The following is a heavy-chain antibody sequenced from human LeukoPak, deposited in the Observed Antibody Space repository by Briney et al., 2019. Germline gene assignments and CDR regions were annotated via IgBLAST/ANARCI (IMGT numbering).Heavy chain of an antibody. CDR2: INHSGST. D-gene: IGHD6-13*01. V-gene: IGHV4-34*01. CDR1: GGSLSGYY. CDR3: ARVGSSSWYVYFDY. Sequence: PSETLSLTCAVYGGSLSGYYWSWIRQPPGKGLEWIGEINHSGSTNYNPSLKSRVIISVDTSKNQFSLKLSSVTAADTAVYYCARVGSSSWYVYFDYWGQGTLVTVSS. J-gene: IGHJ4*02.